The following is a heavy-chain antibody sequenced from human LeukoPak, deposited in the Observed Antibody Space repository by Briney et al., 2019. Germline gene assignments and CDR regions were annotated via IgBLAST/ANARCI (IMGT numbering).Heavy chain of an antibody. CDR3: ARARGGWVISDY. CDR2: IFYTGST. J-gene: IGHJ4*02. Sequence: SETLSLTCTVSGYSISSGYYWGWIRQPPGKALEWIGSIFYTGSTSYNPSLKSRVTISVDTSKNQFSLKLSSVTAADTAVYYCARARGGWVISDYWGQGTLVTVSS. D-gene: IGHD3-22*01. CDR1: GYSISSGYY. V-gene: IGHV4-38-2*02.